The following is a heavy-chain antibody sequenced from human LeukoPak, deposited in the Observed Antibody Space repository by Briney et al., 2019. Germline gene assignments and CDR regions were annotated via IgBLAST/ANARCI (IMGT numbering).Heavy chain of an antibody. CDR2: INHSGST. D-gene: IGHD2-15*01. CDR1: GGSFSGYY. CDR3: ARGQHIVVVVPFDY. J-gene: IGHJ4*02. Sequence: PSETLSLTCAVYGGSFSGYYWSWIRQPPGKGLEWIGEINHSGSTNYNPSLKSRGTISVDTSKNQFSLKLSSVTAADTAVYCCARGQHIVVVVPFDYWGQGTLVTVSS. V-gene: IGHV4-34*01.